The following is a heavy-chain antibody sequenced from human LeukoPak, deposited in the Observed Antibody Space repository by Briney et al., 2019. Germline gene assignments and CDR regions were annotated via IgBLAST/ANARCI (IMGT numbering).Heavy chain of an antibody. CDR1: GDSNSSSSYY. Sequence: SETLSLTCTVSGDSNSSSSYYWGWIRQPPGKGLEWIGSIPYSGSTYYNPSLKSRLTISVDTSKNQFSLKLSSVTAADTAVYYCARCKDYYVSGSYYKTFDYWGQGTLVTVSS. J-gene: IGHJ4*02. CDR2: IPYSGST. D-gene: IGHD3-10*01. CDR3: ARCKDYYVSGSYYKTFDY. V-gene: IGHV4-39*07.